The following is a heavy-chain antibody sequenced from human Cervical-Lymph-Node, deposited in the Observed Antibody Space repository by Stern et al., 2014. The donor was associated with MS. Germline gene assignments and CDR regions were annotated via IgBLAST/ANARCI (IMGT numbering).Heavy chain of an antibody. D-gene: IGHD1-26*01. Sequence: QMQLVQSGPGLVKPSETLSLTCTVSGDSITTSYWSWIRQPPGKALEWIGYIYHTGSTNYNPSLKSRVTMSIDTSKNQFSLKLSSVTGADTAVYYCARGYSGSSTPIDYWGQGTLVTVSS. V-gene: IGHV4-59*01. CDR2: IYHTGST. CDR3: ARGYSGSSTPIDY. J-gene: IGHJ4*02. CDR1: GDSITTSY.